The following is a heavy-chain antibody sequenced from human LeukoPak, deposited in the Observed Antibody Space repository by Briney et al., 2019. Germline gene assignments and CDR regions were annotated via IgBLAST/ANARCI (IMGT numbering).Heavy chain of an antibody. CDR3: ARQQYCSGGRSCWFDP. J-gene: IGHJ5*02. CDR1: GVSISSYY. Sequence: PSETLSLTCTVSGVSISSYYWSWIRQPPGKGLEWIGYIYYSGSTNYNPSLKSRVTISVDTSKNQFSLRLSSVTAADTAVYYCARQQYCSGGRSCWFDPWGQGTLVTVSS. D-gene: IGHD2-15*01. CDR2: IYYSGST. V-gene: IGHV4-59*08.